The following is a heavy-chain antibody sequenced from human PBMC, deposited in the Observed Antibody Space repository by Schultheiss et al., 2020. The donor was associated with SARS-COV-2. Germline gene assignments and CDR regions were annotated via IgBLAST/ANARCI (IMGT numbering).Heavy chain of an antibody. J-gene: IGHJ4*02. CDR1: GFTFGDYA. D-gene: IGHD3-22*01. V-gene: IGHV3-49*03. CDR2: IRSKAYGGTT. Sequence: SLRLSCTASGFTFGDYAMSWFRQAPGKGLEWVGFIRSKAYGGTTEYAASVKGRFTISRDDSKSIAYLQMNSLKTEDTAVYYCAKDSSGPKGTGFDYWGQGTLVTVSS. CDR3: AKDSSGPKGTGFDY.